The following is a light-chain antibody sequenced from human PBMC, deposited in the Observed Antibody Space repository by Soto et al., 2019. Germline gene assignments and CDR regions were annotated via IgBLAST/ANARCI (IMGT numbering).Light chain of an antibody. CDR3: QQYYSTPAIT. CDR2: AAS. J-gene: IGKJ5*01. V-gene: IGKV1-27*01. Sequence: DIQMTQSPSSLSASVGNRATITCRASQDISNYLACFQQKSGIVPNLLIYAASTLKSGVPSRFSGSGSGTDFTLTISSLQAEDVAVYYCQQYYSTPAITFGQGTRLEIK. CDR1: QDISNY.